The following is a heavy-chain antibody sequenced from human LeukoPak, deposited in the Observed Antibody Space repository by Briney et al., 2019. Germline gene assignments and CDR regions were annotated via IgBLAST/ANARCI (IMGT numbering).Heavy chain of an antibody. CDR2: IIPILGIA. J-gene: IGHJ4*02. V-gene: IGHV1-69*04. D-gene: IGHD2-15*01. CDR3: ARALGYCAD. CDR1: GGTFSSYA. Sequence: SVKVSCKASGGTFSSYAISWVRQAPGQGLEWMGRIIPILGIANYAQKFQGRVTITADKSTSTAYMELSSLRAEDTAVYYCARALGYCADWGQGTLVTVSS.